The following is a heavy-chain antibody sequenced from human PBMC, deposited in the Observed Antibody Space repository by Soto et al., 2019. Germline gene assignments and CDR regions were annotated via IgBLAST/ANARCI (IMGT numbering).Heavy chain of an antibody. CDR3: ARLIGYDFWSGFQEGWFDP. CDR2: MNPNSGNT. D-gene: IGHD3-3*01. V-gene: IGHV1-8*01. Sequence: ASVKVSCKASGYTFTSYDINWVRQATGEGLEWMGWMNPNSGNTGYAQKFQGRVTMTRNTSISTAYMELSSLRSEDTAVYYCARLIGYDFWSGFQEGWFDPWGQGTLVTVSS. J-gene: IGHJ5*02. CDR1: GYTFTSYD.